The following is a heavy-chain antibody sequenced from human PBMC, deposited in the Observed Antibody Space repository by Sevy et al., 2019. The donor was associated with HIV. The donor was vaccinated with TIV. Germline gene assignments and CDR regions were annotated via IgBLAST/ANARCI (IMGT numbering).Heavy chain of an antibody. D-gene: IGHD2-21*02. CDR1: GFTFSSYW. Sequence: GGSLRLSCAASGFTFSSYWMHWVRQAPGKGLVWVSRINSDGSSTHYADSVKGRFTISRDNAKNTLYLQMNSLRAEDTAVYYCVRGCGGDCAGAFDIWGQGTMVTVSS. CDR2: INSDGSST. V-gene: IGHV3-74*01. J-gene: IGHJ3*02. CDR3: VRGCGGDCAGAFDI.